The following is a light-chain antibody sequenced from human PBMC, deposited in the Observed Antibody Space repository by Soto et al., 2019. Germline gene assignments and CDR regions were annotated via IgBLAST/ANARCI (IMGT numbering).Light chain of an antibody. Sequence: DIQMTQSPSSLSGSVGDRVTITCRASQSISIYLNWYQQKPGKAPKFLIYAASSLQSGVPSRFSGSGSGTDFTLTISSLQPEDFATYYCQQSYSRPITFGQGTRLEIK. CDR1: QSISIY. J-gene: IGKJ5*01. V-gene: IGKV1-39*01. CDR2: AAS. CDR3: QQSYSRPIT.